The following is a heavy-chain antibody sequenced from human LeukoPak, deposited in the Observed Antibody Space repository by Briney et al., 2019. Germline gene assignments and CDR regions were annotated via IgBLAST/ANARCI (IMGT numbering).Heavy chain of an antibody. CDR2: VWHDGFNK. D-gene: IGHD3-10*01. CDR1: GFTFSSYA. V-gene: IGHV3-33*01. CDR3: ARELFGSGSCPDY. Sequence: GGSLRLSGIAPGFTFSSYAIHWIRQAPGKGLEWVALVWHDGFNKYYADSVKGRFSISRDNSKNTVYLQMNSLRAEDTAVYYCARELFGSGSCPDYWGQGTLVTVSS. J-gene: IGHJ4*02.